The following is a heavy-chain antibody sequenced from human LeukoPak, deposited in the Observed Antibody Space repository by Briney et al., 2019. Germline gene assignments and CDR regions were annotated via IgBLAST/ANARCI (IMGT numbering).Heavy chain of an antibody. V-gene: IGHV3-74*01. CDR3: ARVAVGEYHFDY. D-gene: IGHD6-19*01. J-gene: IGHJ4*02. Sequence: VRSLRLSCAASGLTLNRYWMHWVRHAAGKGLVWVSRINTDGTTTSYADSVKGRFTISRDNAKNTLYLQMNSLRAEDTAVYACARVAVGEYHFDYWGQGTVVTASS. CDR2: INTDGTTT. CDR1: GLTLNRYW.